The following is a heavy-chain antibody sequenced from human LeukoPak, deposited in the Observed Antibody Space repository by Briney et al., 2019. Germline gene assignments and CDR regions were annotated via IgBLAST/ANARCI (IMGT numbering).Heavy chain of an antibody. J-gene: IGHJ4*02. V-gene: IGHV3-30-3*01. Sequence: PGGSLRLSCAASGFTFSSYAMHWVRQAPGKGLEWVAVISYDGSNKYYADSVKGRFTISRDNSKNTLYLQMNSLRAEDTAVYYCARDPTLLRFLEPHYYFDYWGQGTLVTVSS. CDR1: GFTFSSYA. CDR2: ISYDGSNK. D-gene: IGHD3-3*01. CDR3: ARDPTLLRFLEPHYYFDY.